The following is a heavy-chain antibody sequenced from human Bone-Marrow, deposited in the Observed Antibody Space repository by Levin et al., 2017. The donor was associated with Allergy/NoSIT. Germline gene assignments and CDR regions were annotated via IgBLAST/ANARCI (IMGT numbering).Heavy chain of an antibody. CDR1: GYTFTGYY. Sequence: SGESLKISCKASGYTFTGYYMHWVRQAPGQGLEWMGWINPNSGGTNYAQKFQGRVTMTRDTSISTAYMELSRLRSDDTAVYYCARMVITMVRGVIPRVAFDYWGQGTLVTVSS. J-gene: IGHJ4*02. CDR3: ARMVITMVRGVIPRVAFDY. D-gene: IGHD3-10*01. CDR2: INPNSGGT. V-gene: IGHV1-2*02.